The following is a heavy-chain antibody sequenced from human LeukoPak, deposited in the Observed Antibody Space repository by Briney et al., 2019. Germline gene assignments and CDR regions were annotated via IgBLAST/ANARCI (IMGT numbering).Heavy chain of an antibody. CDR3: ARHGVTPKDYYDSSGYHDAFDI. CDR1: GGSISSGGYY. CDR2: IYHSGST. D-gene: IGHD3-22*01. V-gene: IGHV4-30-2*01. J-gene: IGHJ3*02. Sequence: SETLSLTCTVSGGSISSGGYYWSWIRQPPGKGLEWIGYIYHSGSTYYNPSLKSRVTISVGTSKNQFSLKLSSVTAADTAVYYCARHGVTPKDYYDSSGYHDAFDIWGQGTMVTVSS.